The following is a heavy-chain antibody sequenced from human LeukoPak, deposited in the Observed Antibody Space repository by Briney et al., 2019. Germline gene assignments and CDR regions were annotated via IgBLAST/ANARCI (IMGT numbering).Heavy chain of an antibody. CDR1: GGSFSAYY. V-gene: IGHV4-34*01. Sequence: SETLSLTCAVYGGSFSAYYWSWIRPPPGKGVEWIGEINHSGSTSYNPSLKRRLTISADTSMKKFSLKLSSVTAADTAVYYCARGFNGDYSYSYYYYYMDVWGKGTTVSVSS. J-gene: IGHJ6*03. D-gene: IGHD4-17*01. CDR2: INHSGST. CDR3: ARGFNGDYSYSYYYYYMDV.